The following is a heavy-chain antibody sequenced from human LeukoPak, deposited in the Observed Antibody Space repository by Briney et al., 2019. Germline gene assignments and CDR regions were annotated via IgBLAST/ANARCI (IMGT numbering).Heavy chain of an antibody. V-gene: IGHV1-8*03. CDR1: GYTFANYD. CDR3: RGVASSSWYRIYY. J-gene: IGHJ4*02. D-gene: IGHD3-22*01. CDR2: RNPNSGKT. Sequence: PSVKLSCNSSGYTFANYDINWVRHGTGQGLEWMGCRNPNSGKTGYAQKFQGRVTTTTNTSISTPYMEMSSLRSAAATAVYYWRGVASSSWYRIYYWGQGNLVTVSS.